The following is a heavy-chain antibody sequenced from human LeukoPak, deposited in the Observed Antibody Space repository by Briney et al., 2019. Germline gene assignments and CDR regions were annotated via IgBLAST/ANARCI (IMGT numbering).Heavy chain of an antibody. J-gene: IGHJ4*02. CDR1: GFTFSNYW. D-gene: IGHD6-6*01. V-gene: IGHV3-7*01. CDR3: ARWTGSSSSFFDH. Sequence: TGGSLRLSCAASGFTFSNYWMGWVRQAPGKGLEWVANIKQDGSDKYYVDTVKGRFTISRDNAKNSLSLQMDSLRAEDTAVYYCARWTGSSSSFFDHWGQGTLVTVSS. CDR2: IKQDGSDK.